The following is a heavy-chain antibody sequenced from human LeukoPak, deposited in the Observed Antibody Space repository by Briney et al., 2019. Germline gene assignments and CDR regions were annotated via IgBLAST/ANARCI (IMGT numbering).Heavy chain of an antibody. Sequence: PSETLSLTCTVSGGSISSSSYYWGWIRQPPGKGLEWIGSIYYSGSTYYNPSLKSRVTISVDTSKNQFSLKLSSVTAADTAVYYCARGFSSSGYYYYYFDYWGQGTLVTVSS. V-gene: IGHV4-39*07. CDR3: ARGFSSSGYYYYYFDY. D-gene: IGHD3-22*01. J-gene: IGHJ4*02. CDR1: GGSISSSSYY. CDR2: IYYSGST.